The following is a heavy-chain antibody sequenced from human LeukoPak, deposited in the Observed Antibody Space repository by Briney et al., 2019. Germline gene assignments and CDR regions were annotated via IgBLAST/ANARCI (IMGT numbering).Heavy chain of an antibody. CDR2: IYYSRST. Sequence: SETLSLTCTVSGGSISSSSYYWGWIRQPPGKGLEWIGSIYYSRSTYYNPSLKSRVTISVDTSKNQFSLKLSSVTAADTAVYYCARVTSSGYYYWIDYWGQGTLVTVSS. CDR3: ARVTSSGYYYWIDY. D-gene: IGHD3-22*01. V-gene: IGHV4-39*07. CDR1: GGSISSSSYY. J-gene: IGHJ4*02.